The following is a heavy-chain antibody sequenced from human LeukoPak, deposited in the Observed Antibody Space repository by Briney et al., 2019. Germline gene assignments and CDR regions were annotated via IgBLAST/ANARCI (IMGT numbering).Heavy chain of an antibody. CDR1: GFGVSSHH. CDR3: ATSIVGLTYDEHFQH. D-gene: IGHD1-26*01. Sequence: GSLRPSCAASGFGVSSHHMNWVRQASGKGLEWVSVIFNGGSTYYADSVKGRFTISRDNSKNTLYLQMNSLRAEDTAVYYCATSIVGLTYDEHFQHWGQGTLVTVSS. CDR2: IFNGGST. V-gene: IGHV3-53*01. J-gene: IGHJ1*01.